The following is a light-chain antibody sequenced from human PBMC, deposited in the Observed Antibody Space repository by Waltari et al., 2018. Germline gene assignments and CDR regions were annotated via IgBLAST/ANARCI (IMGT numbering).Light chain of an antibody. J-gene: IGLJ2*01. CDR1: NIEKKS. V-gene: IGLV3-21*01. Sequence: TQSPSVSVTAGQTASVSCGGYNIEKKSVLWYQQKPGHAPMLVITYDDDRPPGIPQGFSGSNAGKAAILTISRVEAGDEADYYCQVWDSDAGQPLFGGGTKLTV. CDR2: YDD. CDR3: QVWDSDAGQPL.